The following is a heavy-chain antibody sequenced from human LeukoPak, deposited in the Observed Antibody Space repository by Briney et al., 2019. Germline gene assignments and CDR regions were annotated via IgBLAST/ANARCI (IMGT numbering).Heavy chain of an antibody. CDR2: IWYDGSNK. D-gene: IGHD6-19*01. CDR1: GFTFSSYG. CDR3: AREHQWLVLYYYGMDV. V-gene: IGHV3-33*01. J-gene: IGHJ6*02. Sequence: GGSLRLSCAASGFTFSSYGMHWVRQAPGKGLEWVAVIWYDGSNKYYADSVKGRFTISRDNSKNTLYLQMNSLRAEDTPVYYCAREHQWLVLYYYGMDVWGQGTTVTVSS.